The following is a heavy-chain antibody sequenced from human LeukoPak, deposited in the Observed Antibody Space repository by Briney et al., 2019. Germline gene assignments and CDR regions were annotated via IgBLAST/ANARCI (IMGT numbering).Heavy chain of an antibody. V-gene: IGHV3-23*01. Sequence: PGGSLRLSCAASGFTFSSYAMSWVRQAPGKGLEWVSRLISSGAVTHYADSVKGRFTISRDNSKNTLYLQMNSLRGEDTAVYYCARGGSYLSAFDIWGQGTMVTVSS. CDR1: GFTFSSYA. J-gene: IGHJ3*02. CDR3: ARGGSYLSAFDI. CDR2: LISSGAVT. D-gene: IGHD1-26*01.